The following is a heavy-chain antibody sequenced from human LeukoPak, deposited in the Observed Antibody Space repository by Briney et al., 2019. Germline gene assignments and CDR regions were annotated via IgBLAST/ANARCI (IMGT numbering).Heavy chain of an antibody. J-gene: IGHJ4*02. CDR3: AKEERSGYEPYYFHY. V-gene: IGHV3-23*01. Sequence: GGSLRLSCAASGFTFSSNPMTWVRQAPGKGLEWVSAISESGGSTYYADSVKGRFTISRDNSKNTLYLQMNSLRAEDTAVYYCAKEERSGYEPYYFHYWGQGTLVTVSS. D-gene: IGHD5-12*01. CDR1: GFTFSSNP. CDR2: ISESGGST.